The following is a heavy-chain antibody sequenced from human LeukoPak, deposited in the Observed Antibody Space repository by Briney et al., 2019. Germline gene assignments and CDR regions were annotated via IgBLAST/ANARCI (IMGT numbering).Heavy chain of an antibody. CDR2: IYYSGST. D-gene: IGHD5-18*01. Sequence: PSETLSLTCTVSGGSFSSYYWSWIRQPPGKGLEWIGYIYYSGSTNYNPSLKSRVTISVDASKNQFSLKLSSVTAADTAVYYCASGYSYGIEAFDIWGQGTMVTVSS. CDR1: GGSFSSYY. CDR3: ASGYSYGIEAFDI. V-gene: IGHV4-59*01. J-gene: IGHJ3*02.